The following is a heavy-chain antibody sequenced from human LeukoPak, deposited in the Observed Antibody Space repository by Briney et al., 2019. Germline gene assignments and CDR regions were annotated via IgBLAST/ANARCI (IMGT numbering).Heavy chain of an antibody. D-gene: IGHD5-24*01. V-gene: IGHV3-66*02. CDR1: GFTVSSNY. Sequence: GGSLRLSCAASGFTVSSNYMSWVRQAPGMGLEWVSVIYSGGSTYYADSVKGRFTISRDNSKNTLYLQMNSLRAEDTAVYYCARVRDPPQYYFDYWGQGTLVTVSS. CDR3: ARVRDPPQYYFDY. J-gene: IGHJ4*02. CDR2: IYSGGST.